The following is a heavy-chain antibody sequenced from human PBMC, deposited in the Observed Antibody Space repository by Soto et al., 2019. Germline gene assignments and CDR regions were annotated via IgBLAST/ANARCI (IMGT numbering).Heavy chain of an antibody. CDR3: AKGVLSFHYGMEV. J-gene: IGHJ6*02. V-gene: IGHV3-23*01. D-gene: IGHD3-10*01. CDR1: GFTFNAYP. CDR2: ISSTAGRTS. Sequence: LRLSCATSGFTFNAYPMTWVRQAPGKGLEWVSSISSTAGRTSSYADSVKGRFAISRDFSDNTVYLQMNNLRVDDTAVYFCAKGVLSFHYGMEVWGQGTTVTVSS.